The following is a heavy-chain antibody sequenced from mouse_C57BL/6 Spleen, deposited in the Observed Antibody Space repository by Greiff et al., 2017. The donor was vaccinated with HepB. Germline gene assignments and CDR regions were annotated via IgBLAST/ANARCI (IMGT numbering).Heavy chain of an antibody. CDR2: IRSKSNNYAT. J-gene: IGHJ3*01. V-gene: IGHV10-1*01. Sequence: EVMLVESGGGLVQPKGSLKLSCAASGFSFNTYAMNWVRQAPGKGLEWVARIRSKSNNYATYYADSVKDRFTISRDDSESMLYLQMNNLKTEDTAMYYCVRHDGYSEGFAYWGQGTLVTVSA. CDR1: GFSFNTYA. D-gene: IGHD2-3*01. CDR3: VRHDGYSEGFAY.